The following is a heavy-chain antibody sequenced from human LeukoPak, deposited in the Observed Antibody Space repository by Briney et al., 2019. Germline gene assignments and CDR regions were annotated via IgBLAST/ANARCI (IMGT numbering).Heavy chain of an antibody. CDR2: IYYSGST. D-gene: IGHD1-26*01. CDR1: GGSISSSSYY. J-gene: IGHJ4*02. CDR3: ARDRMRLVGARPFDY. V-gene: IGHV4-39*07. Sequence: PSETLSLTCTVSGGSISSSSYYWGWIRQPPGKGLEWIGSIYYSGSTYYNPSLKSRVTISVDTSKSQFSLKLSSVTAADTAVYYCARDRMRLVGARPFDYWGQGTLVTVSS.